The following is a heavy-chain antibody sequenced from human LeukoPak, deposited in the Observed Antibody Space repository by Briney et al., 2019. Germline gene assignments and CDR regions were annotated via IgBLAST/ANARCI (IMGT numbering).Heavy chain of an antibody. J-gene: IGHJ4*02. Sequence: GGSLRLSCAASGFAFSSYSMNWVRQAPGKGLEWVSYISSSSSTIYYADSVKGRFTISRDNAKNSLYLQMNSLRAEDTAVYYCAREPSIRSSGNFFDYCGQGTLVTVSS. CDR2: ISSSSSTI. V-gene: IGHV3-48*04. D-gene: IGHD4-23*01. CDR3: AREPSIRSSGNFFDY. CDR1: GFAFSSYS.